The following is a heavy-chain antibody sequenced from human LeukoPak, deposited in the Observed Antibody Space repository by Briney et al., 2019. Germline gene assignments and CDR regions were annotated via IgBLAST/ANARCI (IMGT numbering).Heavy chain of an antibody. CDR2: IIPIFGTA. CDR3: ARNTNRVSHMDV. V-gene: IGHV1-69*13. CDR1: GGTFSSYA. Sequence: ASVKVSCKASGGTFSSYAISWVRQAPGQGLEWMGGIIPIFGTANYAQKFQGRVTITADESTSTAYMELSSLRSEDTAVYYCARNTNRVSHMDVWGKGTTVTVSS. J-gene: IGHJ6*03. D-gene: IGHD2-8*01.